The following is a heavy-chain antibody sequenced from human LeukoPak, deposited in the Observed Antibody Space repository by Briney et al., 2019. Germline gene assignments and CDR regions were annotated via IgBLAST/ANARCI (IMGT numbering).Heavy chain of an antibody. J-gene: IGHJ5*01. D-gene: IGHD1-1*01. V-gene: IGHV4-39*02. CDR1: GASISSSIHY. CDR2: VYYSGGT. Sequence: ASETLSLTCAVSGASISSSIHYWGWVRQPPGKGLEWIGSVYYSGGTYYNPSLESRLTISVDTSNNRFSLKLKSVTAADTAVFYCARVTTGSTTLDSWGQGILVTVSS. CDR3: ARVTTGSTTLDS.